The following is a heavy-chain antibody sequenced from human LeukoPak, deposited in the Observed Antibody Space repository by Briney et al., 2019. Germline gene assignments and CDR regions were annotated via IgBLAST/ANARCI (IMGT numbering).Heavy chain of an antibody. CDR1: GFTFSSYG. J-gene: IGHJ3*02. CDR2: ISYDGSNK. Sequence: GGSLRLSCAASGFTFSSYGMHWVRQAPGKGLEWVAVISYDGSNKYYADSAKGRFTISRDNSKNTLYLQMNSLRAEDTAVYYCAKDFSRGYNAFDIWGQGTMVTVSS. D-gene: IGHD3-22*01. V-gene: IGHV3-30*18. CDR3: AKDFSRGYNAFDI.